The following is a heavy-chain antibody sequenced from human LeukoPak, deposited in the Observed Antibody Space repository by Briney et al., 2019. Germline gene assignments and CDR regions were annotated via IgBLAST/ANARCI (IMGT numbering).Heavy chain of an antibody. CDR1: GFTFSSYA. CDR3: AKTRPLDSSSWSHGDY. V-gene: IGHV3-23*01. D-gene: IGHD6-13*01. Sequence: GRSLRLSCAASGFTFSSYAMSWVRQAPGKGLEWVSAISGSGDSTYYGDSVKGRFTISRDDSKNTLYLQMNSLRAEDTAVYYCAKTRPLDSSSWSHGDYWGQGTLVTVSS. CDR2: ISGSGDST. J-gene: IGHJ4*02.